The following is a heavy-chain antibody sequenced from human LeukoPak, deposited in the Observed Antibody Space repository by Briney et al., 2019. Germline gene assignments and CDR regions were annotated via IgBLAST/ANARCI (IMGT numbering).Heavy chain of an antibody. CDR2: ISSSGGTI. J-gene: IGHJ4*02. CDR3: ARMTMVRGGDY. CDR1: GFTFSSYE. D-gene: IGHD3-10*01. Sequence: GGSLRLSCAASGFTFSSYEMNWVRQAPGTGLEWVSYISSSGGTIYYADSVKGRFTISRDNAKNSLYLQMNSLRAEDTAVYYCARMTMVRGGDYWGQGTLVTVSS. V-gene: IGHV3-48*03.